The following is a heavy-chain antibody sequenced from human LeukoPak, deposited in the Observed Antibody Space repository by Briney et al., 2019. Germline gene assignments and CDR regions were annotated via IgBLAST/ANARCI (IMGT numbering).Heavy chain of an antibody. CDR3: ARDRDTIWAATGAVGFDP. D-gene: IGHD6-13*01. CDR2: IYTSGST. V-gene: IGHV4-59*01. J-gene: IGHJ5*02. Sequence: SDTLSLTCTVSGGSISSYYWSWIRQPPGKGLEWIGYIYTSGSTNYNPSLKSRVTMSIDTSKNQFSLKLHSVTAADTAVYYCARDRDTIWAATGAVGFDPWGQGTLVTVSS. CDR1: GGSISSYY.